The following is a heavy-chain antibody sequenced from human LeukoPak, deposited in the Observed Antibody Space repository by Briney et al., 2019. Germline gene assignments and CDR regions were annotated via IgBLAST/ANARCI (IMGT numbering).Heavy chain of an antibody. Sequence: SETLSLTCTVSGGSISSSSYYWGWIRQPPGKGLEWIGSIYYSGSTYYNPSLKSRVTISVDTSKNQFSLKLSSVTAADTAVYSCARLRATVSGFGAFDIWGQGTMVTVSS. V-gene: IGHV4-39*01. J-gene: IGHJ3*02. CDR3: ARLRATVSGFGAFDI. CDR2: IYYSGST. CDR1: GGSISSSSYY. D-gene: IGHD3-10*01.